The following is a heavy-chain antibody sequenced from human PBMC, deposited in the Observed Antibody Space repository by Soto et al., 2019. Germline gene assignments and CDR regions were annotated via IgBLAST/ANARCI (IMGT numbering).Heavy chain of an antibody. D-gene: IGHD1-26*01. CDR1: GFSFSLYG. CDR2: KWYDGSNE. J-gene: IGHJ6*02. V-gene: IGHV3-33*01. CDR3: ARSPYTTGYHYGTDV. Sequence: GGSLRLSCAASGFSFSLYGMQWVRQAPGKGLEWVAVKWYDGSNEYYADSVKGRFTISRDNSKNTLYLQMNSLRAEDTAIYYCARSPYTTGYHYGTDVWGQGTTVTVSS.